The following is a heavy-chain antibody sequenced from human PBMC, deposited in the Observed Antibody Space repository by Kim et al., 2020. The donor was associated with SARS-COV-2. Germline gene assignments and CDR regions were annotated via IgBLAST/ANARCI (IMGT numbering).Heavy chain of an antibody. V-gene: IGHV1-69*01. Sequence: YAQKFQGRVTITADESTSTAYMERSSLRSEDTAVYYCARESAAAMRYFDLWGRGTLVTVSS. CDR3: ARESAAAMRYFDL. J-gene: IGHJ2*01. D-gene: IGHD6-13*01.